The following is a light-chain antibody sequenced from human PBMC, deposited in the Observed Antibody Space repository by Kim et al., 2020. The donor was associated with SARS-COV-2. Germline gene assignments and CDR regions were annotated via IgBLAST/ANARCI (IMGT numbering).Light chain of an antibody. CDR3: QQYDNWPPRWT. Sequence: EIVMTQSPATLSVSPGERATLSCRASQSVTSNVAWYQQKPGQAPRLLFFGASTRATGIPARFSGSGSGTEFTLTISSLQSEDSAVYYCQQYDNWPPRWTFGQVTKVDIK. CDR2: GAS. J-gene: IGKJ1*01. CDR1: QSVTSN. V-gene: IGKV3-15*01.